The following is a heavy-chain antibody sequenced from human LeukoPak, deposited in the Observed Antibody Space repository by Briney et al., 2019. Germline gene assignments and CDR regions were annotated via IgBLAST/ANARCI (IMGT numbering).Heavy chain of an antibody. CDR2: IYYSGST. CDR3: ARDNRWLQPTTYYYYGMDV. V-gene: IGHV4-59*01. Sequence: SETLSLTCTVSGGSISSYYWSWIRQPPGKGLEWIGYIYYSGSTNYNPSLKSRVTISVDTSKTQFSLKLSSVTAADTAVYYCARDNRWLQPTTYYYYGMDVWGQGTTVTVSS. J-gene: IGHJ6*02. CDR1: GGSISSYY. D-gene: IGHD5-24*01.